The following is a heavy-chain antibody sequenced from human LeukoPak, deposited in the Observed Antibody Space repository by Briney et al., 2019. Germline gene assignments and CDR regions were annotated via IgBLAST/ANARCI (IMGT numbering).Heavy chain of an antibody. CDR2: INPNSGGT. CDR3: ARGYPLSTTAAGTYFQH. CDR1: GYTFSGYY. J-gene: IGHJ1*01. Sequence: ASVKVSCKASGYTFSGYYMHWVRQAPGQGLEWMGWINPNSGGTNYAQKFQGRVTMTRDASISTAYMELSRLRSDDTAVYYCARGYPLSTTAAGTYFQHWGQGTLVTVSS. D-gene: IGHD6-13*01. V-gene: IGHV1-2*02.